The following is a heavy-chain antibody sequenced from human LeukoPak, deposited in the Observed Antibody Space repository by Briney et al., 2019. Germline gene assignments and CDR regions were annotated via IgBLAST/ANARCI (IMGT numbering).Heavy chain of an antibody. CDR3: ARRGSYRYDFDY. J-gene: IGHJ4*02. CDR2: INHSGST. D-gene: IGHD3-16*02. CDR1: GGSFSGYY. Sequence: SETLSLTCAVSGGSFSGYYWTWIRQPPGKGLEWIGEINHSGSTNYNPSLKSRVTISVDTSKNQFSLKLSSVTAADTAVYYCARRGSYRYDFDYWGQGTLVTVSS. V-gene: IGHV4-34*01.